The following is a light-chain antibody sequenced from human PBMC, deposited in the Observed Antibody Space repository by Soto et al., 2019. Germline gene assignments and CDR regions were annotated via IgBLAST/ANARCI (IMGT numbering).Light chain of an antibody. Sequence: PGEVATLSCMSSQSISSSYLSWYQQKPGQAPRLVIYGASNRATGIPARFSGSGSGTEFTLTISSLQSEDFAVYYCQQYNNWPLDFGQGTRLEIK. CDR3: QQYNNWPLD. CDR1: QSISSS. CDR2: GAS. J-gene: IGKJ5*01. V-gene: IGKV3D-15*01.